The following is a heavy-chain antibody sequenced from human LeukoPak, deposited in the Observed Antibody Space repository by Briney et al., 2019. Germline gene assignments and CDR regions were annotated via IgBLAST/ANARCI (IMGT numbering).Heavy chain of an antibody. J-gene: IGHJ4*02. Sequence: PGGSLRLSCTDSGFSFSSYAMHWVRQSPGKGLEWVAVTSNRGNDGFYADSVKGRFTISRDNSKKTLYLQMDSLRPEDTGVYYCTRDRGAMNDFDYWGQGTLVTVSS. CDR3: TRDRGAMNDFDY. D-gene: IGHD2-2*01. CDR2: TSNRGNDG. CDR1: GFSFSSYA. V-gene: IGHV3-30*01.